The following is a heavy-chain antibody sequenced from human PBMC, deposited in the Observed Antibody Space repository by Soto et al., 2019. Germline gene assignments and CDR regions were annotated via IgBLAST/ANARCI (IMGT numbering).Heavy chain of an antibody. V-gene: IGHV4-59*01. Sequence: SETLSLTCCVSGGPMSEYFWSWIRQSPGKGLGWIGYIYYLGSTDYNPSLKSRVTISVDTSKRQFSLRLTSVTAADTAVYYCARDGYDGSGSPYPAYWGPGTQVTVSS. CDR3: ARDGYDGSGSPYPAY. CDR1: GGPMSEYF. J-gene: IGHJ4*02. D-gene: IGHD3-10*01. CDR2: IYYLGST.